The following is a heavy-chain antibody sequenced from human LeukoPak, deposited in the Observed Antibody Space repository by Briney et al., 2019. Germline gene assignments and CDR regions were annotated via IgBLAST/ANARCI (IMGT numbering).Heavy chain of an antibody. J-gene: IGHJ5*02. D-gene: IGHD3-10*01. CDR2: MNPNSGDT. Sequence: ASVKVSCKASGYSLTSHDINWVRQAAGQGLEWMGWMNPNSGDTGYAQKFQDRVTMTRDTSINTVCMELNSLTSEDTAVYYCARDLFGSRSSGFDPWGQGTLVSVSS. CDR1: GYSLTSHD. V-gene: IGHV1-8*01. CDR3: ARDLFGSRSSGFDP.